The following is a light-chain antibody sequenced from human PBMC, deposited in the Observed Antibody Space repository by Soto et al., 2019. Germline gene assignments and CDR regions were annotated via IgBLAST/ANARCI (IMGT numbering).Light chain of an antibody. Sequence: QSALTQPASVSGSPGQSITISCTGTSSDVGGYNYVSWYQQHPGKAPKLMIYDVSIRPSGVSNRFYGSKSGNTASLTISGLQAEDEADYYCSSYTTSSTLIFGGGTKLTVL. CDR2: DVS. CDR1: SSDVGGYNY. CDR3: SSYTTSSTLI. J-gene: IGLJ2*01. V-gene: IGLV2-14*01.